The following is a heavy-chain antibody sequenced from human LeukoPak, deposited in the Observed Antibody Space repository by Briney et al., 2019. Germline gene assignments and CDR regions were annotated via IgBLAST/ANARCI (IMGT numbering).Heavy chain of an antibody. CDR3: ARDLHFYGSGSYRRGGFDY. J-gene: IGHJ4*02. CDR1: GYTFTGYY. Sequence: ASVKVSCKASGYTFTGYYMHWVRQAPGQGLEWMGIINPSGGSTSYAQKFQGRVTMTRDTSTSTVYMELSSLRSEDTAVYYCARDLHFYGSGSYRRGGFDYWGQGTLVTVSS. V-gene: IGHV1-46*01. CDR2: INPSGGST. D-gene: IGHD3-10*01.